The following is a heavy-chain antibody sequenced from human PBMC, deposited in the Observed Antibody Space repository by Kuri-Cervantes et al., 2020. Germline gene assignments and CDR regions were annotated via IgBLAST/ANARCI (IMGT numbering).Heavy chain of an antibody. CDR3: ARIRIWFDP. D-gene: IGHD2/OR15-2a*01. CDR1: GGSISSSSYY. V-gene: IGHV4-39*01. CDR2: IYYSGST. J-gene: IGHJ5*02. Sequence: ESLKISCTVSGGSISSSSYYWGWLRPPPGKGLEWIGSIYYSGSTYYNPSLKSRVTIFVDTSNNQFSLKLSSVTAADTAVYYCARIRIWFDPWGQGTLVTVSS.